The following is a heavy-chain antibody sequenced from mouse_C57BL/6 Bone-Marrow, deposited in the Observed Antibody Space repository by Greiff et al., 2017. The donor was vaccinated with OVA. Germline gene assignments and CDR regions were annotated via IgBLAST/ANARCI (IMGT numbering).Heavy chain of an antibody. CDR3: AITTVVAPYYFDY. V-gene: IGHV1-50*01. CDR1: GYTFTSYW. Sequence: VQLQQSGAELVKPGASVKLSCKASGYTFTSYWMQWVKQRPGQGLEWIGEIDPSDSYTNYNQKFKGKATLTVDTSSSTAYMQLSSLTSEDSAVYYCAITTVVAPYYFDYWGQGTTLTVSS. CDR2: IDPSDSYT. D-gene: IGHD1-1*01. J-gene: IGHJ2*01.